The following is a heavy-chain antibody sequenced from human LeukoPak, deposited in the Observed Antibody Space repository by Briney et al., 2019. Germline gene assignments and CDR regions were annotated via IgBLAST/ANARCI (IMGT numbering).Heavy chain of an antibody. CDR1: GYTFTSYD. Sequence: ASVKVSCKASGYTFTSYDINWVRLAPGQGLEWRGWMKLNSGNTGYAQKFQGRVTMTRNTSISTAYMELSSLRSEDTAVYYCARPQLYDYVWGSYRSSFAFDIWGQGTMVTVSS. D-gene: IGHD3-16*02. J-gene: IGHJ3*02. V-gene: IGHV1-8*01. CDR3: ARPQLYDYVWGSYRSSFAFDI. CDR2: MKLNSGNT.